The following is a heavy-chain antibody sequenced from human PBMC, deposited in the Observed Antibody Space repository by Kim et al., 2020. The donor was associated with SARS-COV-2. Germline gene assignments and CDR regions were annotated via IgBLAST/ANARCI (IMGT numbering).Heavy chain of an antibody. CDR2: ISSSSSYI. Sequence: GGSLRLFCAASGFTFSSYSMNWVRQAPGKGLEWVSSISSSSSYIYYADSVKGRFTISRDNAKNSLYLQMNSLRAEDTAVYYCARDQGGTMVRGVMRQYGMDVWGQGTTVTVSS. CDR3: ARDQGGTMVRGVMRQYGMDV. D-gene: IGHD3-10*01. V-gene: IGHV3-21*04. CDR1: GFTFSSYS. J-gene: IGHJ6*02.